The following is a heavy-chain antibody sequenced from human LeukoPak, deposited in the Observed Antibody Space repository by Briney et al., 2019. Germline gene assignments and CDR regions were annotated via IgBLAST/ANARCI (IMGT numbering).Heavy chain of an antibody. J-gene: IGHJ4*02. CDR2: INSYGSGT. D-gene: IGHD1-26*01. V-gene: IGHV3-74*01. CDR1: GFTFSIYW. Sequence: GGSLRLSWAASGFTFSIYWMRWVRQAPGKGLVWVSRINSYGSGTRYADSVKGRFIIPRDNATKTLYLQMNSLRAEDTAVYYSARVEVGPTSEYFDYWGQGTPVTVSS. CDR3: ARVEVGPTSEYFDY.